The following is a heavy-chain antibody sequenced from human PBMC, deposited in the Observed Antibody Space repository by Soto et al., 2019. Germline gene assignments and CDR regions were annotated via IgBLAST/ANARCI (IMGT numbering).Heavy chain of an antibody. CDR3: AKDSTLGGMDV. D-gene: IGHD3-10*01. CDR1: GFTFDDYA. CDR2: ISWDGANT. J-gene: IGHJ6*02. V-gene: IGHV3-43D*04. Sequence: PGGSLRLSCAASGFTFDDYAMHWVRQVPGKGLEWVSLISWDGANTRYIDSVKGRFTISRDNSRNFVYLQMNSLRLEDTALYFCAKDSTLGGMDVWGQGTTVTVSS.